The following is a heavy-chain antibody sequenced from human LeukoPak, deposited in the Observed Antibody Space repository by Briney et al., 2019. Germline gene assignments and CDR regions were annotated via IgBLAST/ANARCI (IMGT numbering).Heavy chain of an antibody. CDR3: ATCGGSCYFHSLDY. D-gene: IGHD2-15*01. J-gene: IGHJ4*02. CDR1: GGTFSSYA. Sequence: SVKVSCKASGGTFSSYAISWVRQAPGQGLEWMGGIIPIFGTANYAQKFQGRVTMTEDTSTDTAYMELSSLRSEDTAVYYCATCGGSCYFHSLDYWGQGTLVTVSS. V-gene: IGHV1-69*06. CDR2: IIPIFGTA.